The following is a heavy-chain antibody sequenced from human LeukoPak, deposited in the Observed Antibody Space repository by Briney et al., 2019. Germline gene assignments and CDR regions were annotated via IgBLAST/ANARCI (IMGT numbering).Heavy chain of an antibody. D-gene: IGHD5-12*01. Sequence: GRSLRLSCAASGFTFSSYAMHWVRQAPGKGLEWVAVISYDGSNKYYADPVKGRFTISRDNSKNTLYLQMNSLRAEDTAVYYCARVMISVATIFDYWGQGTLVTVSS. CDR1: GFTFSSYA. CDR3: ARVMISVATIFDY. J-gene: IGHJ4*02. CDR2: ISYDGSNK. V-gene: IGHV3-30*01.